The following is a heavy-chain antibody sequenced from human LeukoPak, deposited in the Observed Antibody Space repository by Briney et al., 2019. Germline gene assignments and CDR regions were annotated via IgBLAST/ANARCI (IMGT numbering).Heavy chain of an antibody. CDR1: EFTFSHFA. J-gene: IGHJ4*02. CDR2: VSSHGNDG. Sequence: GGSLRLSCAVSEFTFSHFAMHWVRQAPGKGLEWVAVVSSHGNDGYYTDSVKGRFTISRDNSKNTLYLQIDSLRAEDTAIYYCTRDAYNFNDFDYWGQGTLVTVSS. D-gene: IGHD5-24*01. CDR3: TRDAYNFNDFDY. V-gene: IGHV3-30*10.